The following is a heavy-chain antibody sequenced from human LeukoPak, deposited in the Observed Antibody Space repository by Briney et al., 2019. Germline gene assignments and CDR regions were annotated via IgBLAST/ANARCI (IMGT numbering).Heavy chain of an antibody. V-gene: IGHV3-23*01. D-gene: IGHD5-18*01. CDR3: AKDTAMVSGYFDY. J-gene: IGHJ4*02. CDR1: GFAFSSYA. Sequence: GGSLSLSCAASGFAFSSYAMSWVRQAPGKGLEWVSAISGSGGSTYYADSVKGRFTISRDNSKNTLYLQMNSLRAEDTAVYYCAKDTAMVSGYFDYWGQGTLVTVSS. CDR2: ISGSGGST.